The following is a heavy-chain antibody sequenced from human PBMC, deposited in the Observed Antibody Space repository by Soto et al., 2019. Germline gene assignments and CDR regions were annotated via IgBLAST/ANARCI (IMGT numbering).Heavy chain of an antibody. Sequence: ASVKVSCKASGNTVPNYAIHWVSKAPGQRLEWMGWINGGNGNTYYSEHFQGSVTFTRDTSAGTVYMQLSSLTPEDTAVYYCARVDSGFSGSHYIHYFNYWGKGALVPVPQ. CDR2: INGGNGNT. V-gene: IGHV1-3*01. D-gene: IGHD1-26*01. J-gene: IGHJ4*02. CDR3: ARVDSGFSGSHYIHYFNY. CDR1: GNTVPNYA.